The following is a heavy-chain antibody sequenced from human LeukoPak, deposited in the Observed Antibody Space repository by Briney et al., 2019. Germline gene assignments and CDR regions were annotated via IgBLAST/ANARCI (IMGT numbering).Heavy chain of an antibody. CDR2: INPNSGGT. CDR3: ARGDLEMAIDY. Sequence: ASVKVSCKASGYTFTGYYMHWVRQAPGQGLEWMGRINPNSGGTNYAQKFQGRVTMTRDTSISTAHMELSSLRSDDTAVYYCARGDLEMAIDYWGQGTLVTVSS. V-gene: IGHV1-2*06. J-gene: IGHJ4*02. D-gene: IGHD5-24*01. CDR1: GYTFTGYY.